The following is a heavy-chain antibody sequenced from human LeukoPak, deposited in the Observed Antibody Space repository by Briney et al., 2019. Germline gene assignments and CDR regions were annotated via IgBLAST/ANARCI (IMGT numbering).Heavy chain of an antibody. CDR1: GFTFNTYA. J-gene: IGHJ4*02. Sequence: GGSLRLSCAASGFTFNTYAMSWVRQAPGKGLEWVSAISGSGDSTFYADSVKGRFTISRDNSKNTLYLQTHSLRAEDTAVYYCAKGKGSSSSSIGWWGQGTLVTASS. CDR3: AKGKGSSSSSIGW. V-gene: IGHV3-23*01. D-gene: IGHD6-19*01. CDR2: ISGSGDST.